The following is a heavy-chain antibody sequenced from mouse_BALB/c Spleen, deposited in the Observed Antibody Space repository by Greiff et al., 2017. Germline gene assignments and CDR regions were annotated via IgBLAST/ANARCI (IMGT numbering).Heavy chain of an antibody. Sequence: EVQRVESGPGLVKPSQSLSLTCSVTGYSITSGYYWNWIRQFPGNKLEWMGYISYDGSNNYNPSLKNRISITRDTSKNQFFLKLNSVTTEDTATYYCAPYDYDDGFAYWGQGTLVTVSA. CDR3: APYDYDDGFAY. CDR1: GYSITSGYY. CDR2: ISYDGSN. J-gene: IGHJ3*01. D-gene: IGHD2-4*01. V-gene: IGHV3-6*02.